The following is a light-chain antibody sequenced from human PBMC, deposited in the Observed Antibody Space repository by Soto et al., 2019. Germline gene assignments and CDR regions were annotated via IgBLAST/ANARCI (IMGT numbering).Light chain of an antibody. V-gene: IGKV3-20*01. CDR2: GAS. Sequence: EIMLTQSPCTLSLSPGERATLSCRASQSVSSSYLAWYQQKPGQAPRLLIYGASSRATGIPDRFSGSGSGTDFTLTISRLEPEDFAVYYCQQYGSSPWTFGPGTKVDIK. CDR3: QQYGSSPWT. CDR1: QSVSSSY. J-gene: IGKJ1*01.